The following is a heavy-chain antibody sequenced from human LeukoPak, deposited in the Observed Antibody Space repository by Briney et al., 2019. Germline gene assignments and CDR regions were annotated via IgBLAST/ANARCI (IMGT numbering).Heavy chain of an antibody. J-gene: IGHJ4*02. Sequence: GESLRLSCAASGFTFSNYWMHWVRQAPGKGLVWVSVIYSGGSTYYADSVKGRFTISRDNSKNTLYLQMNSLRAEDTAVYYCARGESPYDSSGYPLDYWGQGTLVTVSS. V-gene: IGHV3-53*01. CDR1: GFTFSNYW. D-gene: IGHD3-22*01. CDR2: IYSGGST. CDR3: ARGESPYDSSGYPLDY.